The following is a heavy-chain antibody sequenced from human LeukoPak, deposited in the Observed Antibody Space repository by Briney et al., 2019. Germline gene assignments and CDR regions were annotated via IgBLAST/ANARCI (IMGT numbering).Heavy chain of an antibody. CDR2: INPSVGGI. J-gene: IGHJ6*02. CDR1: GYTFTSYY. Sequence: GASVKVSCKASGYTFTSYYMNWVRQAPGQGLEWMGIINPSVGGISYAQKFQGRVTMTSDTSTSTVYMDLSGLGSEDTAVYYCARGPGRDGYNFQSYYGVDVWGQGTTVTVSS. V-gene: IGHV1-46*01. D-gene: IGHD5-24*01. CDR3: ARGPGRDGYNFQSYYGVDV.